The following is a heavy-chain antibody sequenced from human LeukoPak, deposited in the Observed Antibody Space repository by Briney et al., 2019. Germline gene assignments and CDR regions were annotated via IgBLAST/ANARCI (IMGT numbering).Heavy chain of an antibody. J-gene: IGHJ6*03. Sequence: AACGFTFRXYYMRWLRQAPGKGREGGSXXSXSSSYTNYADSVKGRFTIYRDNDKNSVYMQMNSLRAEDTAVYYCARYRVLLWFGELKVRSGMDVWGKGTTVTVSS. CDR3: ARYRVLLWFGELKVRSGMDV. D-gene: IGHD3-10*01. CDR1: GFTFRXYY. V-gene: IGHV3-11*06. CDR2: XSXSSSYT.